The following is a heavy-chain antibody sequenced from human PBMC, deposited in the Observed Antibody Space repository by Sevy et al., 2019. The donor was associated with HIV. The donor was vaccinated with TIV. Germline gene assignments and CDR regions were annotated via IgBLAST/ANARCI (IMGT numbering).Heavy chain of an antibody. V-gene: IGHV3-21*01. Sequence: GGSLRLSCAASGFTFSSYSMNWVRQAPGKGLEWVSSISSSSSYIYYADSVKGRFTISRDKAKNSLYLQMNSLRAEDTAVYYCARGGLYSSGWLIDYWGQGTLVTVSS. D-gene: IGHD6-19*01. J-gene: IGHJ4*02. CDR1: GFTFSSYS. CDR2: ISSSSSYI. CDR3: ARGGLYSSGWLIDY.